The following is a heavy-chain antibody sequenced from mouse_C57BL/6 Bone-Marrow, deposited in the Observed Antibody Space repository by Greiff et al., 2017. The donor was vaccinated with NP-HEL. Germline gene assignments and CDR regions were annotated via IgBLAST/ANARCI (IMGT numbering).Heavy chain of an antibody. Sequence: QVQLQQPGAELVQPGASVQLSCKASGYTFTSYWLQWVKQRPGPGLEWIGEIDPSDSYTNYNQKFKGKATLTVDTSSSTAYMQLSSLTSEDSAVYYCARGGYDYGGDYWGQGTTLTVSS. D-gene: IGHD2-4*01. V-gene: IGHV1-50*01. J-gene: IGHJ2*01. CDR3: ARGGYDYGGDY. CDR1: GYTFTSYW. CDR2: IDPSDSYT.